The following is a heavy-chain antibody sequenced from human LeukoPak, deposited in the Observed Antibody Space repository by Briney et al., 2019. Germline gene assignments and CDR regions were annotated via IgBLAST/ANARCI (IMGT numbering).Heavy chain of an antibody. D-gene: IGHD5-18*01. V-gene: IGHV4-34*01. CDR3: ARLYRGYSYRKSLWFDY. Sequence: SETLSLTCAVYGGSFSGYYWSWIRQPPGKGLEWIGEINHSGSTNYNPSLKSRVTISVDTSKNQFSLKLSSVTAADTAVYYCARLYRGYSYRKSLWFDYWGQGTLVTVSS. CDR2: INHSGST. J-gene: IGHJ4*02. CDR1: GGSFSGYY.